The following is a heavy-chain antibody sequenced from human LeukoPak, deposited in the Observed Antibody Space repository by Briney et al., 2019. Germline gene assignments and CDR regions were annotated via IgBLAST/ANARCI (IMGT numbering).Heavy chain of an antibody. CDR3: ARKSGYYYSDLDY. CDR1: GGSISSSSYY. CDR2: IYYSGST. Sequence: SETLSLTCTVSGGSISSSSYYWGWIRQPQGKGLEWIGSIYYSGSTYYNPSLKSRVTISVDTSKNQFSLKLNSVTAADTAVYYCARKSGYYYSDLDYWGQGTLVTVSS. V-gene: IGHV4-39*01. J-gene: IGHJ4*02. D-gene: IGHD3-22*01.